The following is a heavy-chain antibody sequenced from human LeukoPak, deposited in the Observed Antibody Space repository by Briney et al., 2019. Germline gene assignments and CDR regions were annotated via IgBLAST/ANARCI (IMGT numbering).Heavy chain of an antibody. V-gene: IGHV1-18*01. CDR2: ISAYNGNT. CDR3: ARDLTHRRNYDNSGYQIVSAF. J-gene: IGHJ4*02. Sequence: GESLKISCKASGYTFTNYGISWVRQAPGQGLECMGWISAYNGNTKYVQKFQGRVTMTTDTSTSTAYMELRSLRSDDTAVYYCARDLTHRRNYDNSGYQIVSAFWGQGTLVTVSS. D-gene: IGHD3-22*01. CDR1: GYTFTNYG.